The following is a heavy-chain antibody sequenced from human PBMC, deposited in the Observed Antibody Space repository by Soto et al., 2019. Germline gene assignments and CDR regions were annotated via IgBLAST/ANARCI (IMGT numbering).Heavy chain of an antibody. V-gene: IGHV3-15*02. CDR1: GFTFSNAW. CDR2: IKSKTDGGTT. J-gene: IGHJ4*02. D-gene: IGHD1-20*01. Sequence: EVQLVESGGALVKPGGSLRLSCAASGFTFSNAWMSWVRQAPGKGLEWVGRIKSKTDGGTTDYAAAVEGRFTISREDSKNTVYLQMDSLKTADTAVYYCATKRTGITTIGPGYWGQGTLVTVSS. CDR3: ATKRTGITTIGPGY.